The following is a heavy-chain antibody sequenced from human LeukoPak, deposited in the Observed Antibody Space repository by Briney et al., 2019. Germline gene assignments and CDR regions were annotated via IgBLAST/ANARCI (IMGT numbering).Heavy chain of an antibody. Sequence: ASVKVSCKLSGNTLSESSIHWVRQAPGKGLEWMGGFDPEDDERTYAQKFQGRVTLTEDTSTDTVYMELSSLTYEDTAVYYCADSSGFNWFDPWGQGTLVTVSS. CDR3: ADSSGFNWFDP. CDR2: FDPEDDER. CDR1: GNTLSESS. V-gene: IGHV1-24*01. D-gene: IGHD3-22*01. J-gene: IGHJ5*02.